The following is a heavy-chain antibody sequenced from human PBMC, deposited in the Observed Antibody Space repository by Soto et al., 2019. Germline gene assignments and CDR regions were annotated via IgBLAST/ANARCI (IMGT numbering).Heavy chain of an antibody. CDR3: AKGPQAGYYDSGTFYSSVP. V-gene: IGHV3-7*01. J-gene: IGHJ5*02. CDR2: IKWDASEK. CDR1: GFTFGYYW. D-gene: IGHD3-10*01. Sequence: PGGSLRLSCAASGFTFGYYWMSWVRQAPGKGLEWLATIKWDASEKKYVDSVKGRFTMSRDNAKNSVYLQMDSLRAEDTAVYYCAKGPQAGYYDSGTFYSSVPWGQGTLVTVSS.